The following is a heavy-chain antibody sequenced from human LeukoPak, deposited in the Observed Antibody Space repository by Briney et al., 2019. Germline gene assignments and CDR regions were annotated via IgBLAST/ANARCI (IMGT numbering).Heavy chain of an antibody. Sequence: PGGSLRLSCVASGFSFSNYAMSWVRQAPGKGLEWVSAISGSGGSTYYADSVKGRFTISRDNSKNTLYLQMNSLRAEDTAVYYCAKEGVSSSGWFLPYFDYWGQGTLVTVSS. D-gene: IGHD6-19*01. V-gene: IGHV3-23*01. CDR3: AKEGVSSSGWFLPYFDY. CDR2: ISGSGGST. J-gene: IGHJ4*02. CDR1: GFSFSNYA.